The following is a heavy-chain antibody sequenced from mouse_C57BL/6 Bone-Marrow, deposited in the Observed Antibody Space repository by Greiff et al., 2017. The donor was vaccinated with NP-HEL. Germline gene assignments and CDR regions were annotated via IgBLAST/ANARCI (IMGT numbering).Heavy chain of an antibody. V-gene: IGHV1-54*01. CDR2: INPGSGGT. CDR1: GYAFTNYL. D-gene: IGHD2-12*01. J-gene: IGHJ4*01. CDR3: AGGVNPDSCAMDY. Sequence: VKVVESGAELVRPGTSVKVSCKASGYAFTNYLIEWVKQRPGQGLEWIGVINPGSGGTNYNEKFKGKATMTADKSSSTAYLQLSSLTSEDAAVYFCAGGVNPDSCAMDYWGQGTAATVTA.